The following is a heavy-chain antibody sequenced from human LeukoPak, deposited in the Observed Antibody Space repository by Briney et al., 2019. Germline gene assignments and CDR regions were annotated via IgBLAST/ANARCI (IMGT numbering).Heavy chain of an antibody. J-gene: IGHJ3*02. CDR2: IYHSGST. V-gene: IGHV4-4*02. D-gene: IGHD3-22*01. Sequence: SETLSLTCAVSGGSISSGNWWSWVRQPPGKGLEWIGEIYHSGSTNYNPSLKSRVTISVDKSKNQFSLKLSSVTAADTAVYYCARDNYYDSTRRAFDIWGQGTMVTVSS. CDR1: GGSISSGNW. CDR3: ARDNYYDSTRRAFDI.